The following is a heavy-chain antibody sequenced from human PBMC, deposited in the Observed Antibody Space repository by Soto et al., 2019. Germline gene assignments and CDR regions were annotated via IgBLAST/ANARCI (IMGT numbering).Heavy chain of an antibody. CDR1: GYTFTNRW. J-gene: IGHJ5*02. CDR2: INPGDSDT. V-gene: IGHV5-51*01. CDR3: ARPDSNGWYDL. Sequence: GESLKISCKGSGYTFTNRWIAWVRQMPGKGLEWMGIINPGDSDTRYSPSFQGQATVSADKSISSAYLQWSSLKASDTAIYFCARPDSNGWYDLWGQGSLVTVSS. D-gene: IGHD3-22*01.